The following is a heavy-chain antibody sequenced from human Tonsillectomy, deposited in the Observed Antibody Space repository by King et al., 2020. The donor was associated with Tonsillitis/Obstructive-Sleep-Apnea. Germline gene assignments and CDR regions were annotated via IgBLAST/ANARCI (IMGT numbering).Heavy chain of an antibody. V-gene: IGHV3-73*02. Sequence: EVQLVESGGGLVQPGGSLKLSCAASGFTFSGSAIHWVRQASGKGLEWVGRIRSKANNYATVYAASVKGRFTISRDDSKSTAYLQMNSLKIEDTAVYYCTRRSSSSISNWFDPWGQGTLVTVSS. CDR2: IRSKANNYAT. CDR3: TRRSSSSISNWFDP. CDR1: GFTFSGSA. J-gene: IGHJ5*02. D-gene: IGHD6-6*01.